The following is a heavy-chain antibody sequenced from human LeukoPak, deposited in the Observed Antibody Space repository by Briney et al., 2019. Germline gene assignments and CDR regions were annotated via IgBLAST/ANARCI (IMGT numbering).Heavy chain of an antibody. J-gene: IGHJ5*02. CDR3: ARLPTGLPNWFDP. V-gene: IGHV4-34*01. Sequence: SETLSLTCAVYGGSFSGYYWSWIRQPPGKGLEWIGEINHGGSTNYIPSLKSRVTISVDTSKNQFSLKLSSVTAADTAVYYCARLPTGLPNWFDPWGQGTLVTVSS. CDR1: GGSFSGYY. CDR2: INHGGST. D-gene: IGHD1-14*01.